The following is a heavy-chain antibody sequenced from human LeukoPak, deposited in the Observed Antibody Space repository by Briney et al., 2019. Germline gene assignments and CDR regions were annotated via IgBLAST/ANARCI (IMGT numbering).Heavy chain of an antibody. CDR1: GVTLSSYA. CDR2: ISSSGSGGNT. V-gene: IGHV3-23*01. CDR3: AKDRTAGASYWYFDL. J-gene: IGHJ2*01. D-gene: IGHD1-26*01. Sequence: GGSLRLSCAASGVTLSSYAMSWARQAPGKGLEWVSGISSSGSGGNTYYADSVKGRFTISRDTSKNTLFLHMNTLRAEDTAIYYCAKDRTAGASYWYFDLWGRGTLVTVSS.